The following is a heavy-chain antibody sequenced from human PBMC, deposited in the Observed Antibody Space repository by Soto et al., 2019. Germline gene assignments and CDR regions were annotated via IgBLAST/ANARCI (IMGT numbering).Heavy chain of an antibody. D-gene: IGHD2-15*01. CDR1: SGSISSSNW. J-gene: IGHJ6*03. CDR3: ARDAIGYCSGGSCQYYYYMDV. CDR2: IYHSGST. Sequence: SETLSLTCAVSSGSISSSNWWSWVRQPPGKGLEWIGEIYHSGSTNYNPSLKSRVTISVDKSKNQFSLKPSSVTAADTAVYYCARDAIGYCSGGSCQYYYYMDVWGKGTTVTVSS. V-gene: IGHV4-4*02.